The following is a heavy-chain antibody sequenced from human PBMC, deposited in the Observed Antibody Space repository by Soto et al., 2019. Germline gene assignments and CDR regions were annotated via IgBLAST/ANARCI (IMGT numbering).Heavy chain of an antibody. CDR3: ARGSFWSGYRKYNWFDP. CDR2: IHHSGST. D-gene: IGHD3-3*01. Sequence: SETLSLTCAVSSGSIRSSNWWSWVRQPPGKGLEWIGEIHHSGSTNYNPSLKSRVTILVDKSKNQFSLNLSSVTAADTAVYYCARGSFWSGYRKYNWFDPWGQGTLVTVSS. V-gene: IGHV4-4*02. J-gene: IGHJ5*02. CDR1: SGSIRSSNW.